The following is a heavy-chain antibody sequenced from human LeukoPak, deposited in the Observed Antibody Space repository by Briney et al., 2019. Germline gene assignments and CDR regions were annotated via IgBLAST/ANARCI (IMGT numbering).Heavy chain of an antibody. CDR1: GGSISSYY. Sequence: PSETLSLTCTVSGGSISSYYWSWIRQPPGKGLEWIGYIYYSGSTNYNPSLKSRVTISVDTSKNQFSLKLGSVTAADTAVYYCARKDWGYYFDYWGQGTLVTVSS. CDR3: ARKDWGYYFDY. D-gene: IGHD7-27*01. CDR2: IYYSGST. J-gene: IGHJ4*02. V-gene: IGHV4-59*01.